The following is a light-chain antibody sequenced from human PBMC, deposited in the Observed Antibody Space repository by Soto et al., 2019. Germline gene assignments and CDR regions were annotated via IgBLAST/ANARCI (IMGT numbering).Light chain of an antibody. CDR1: SSNTGAGYD. CDR2: ANN. V-gene: IGLV1-40*01. Sequence: QSVLTQPPSVYGAPGQRVTISCTGNSSNTGAGYDVHWYQQLPGTAPKLLIYANNKRPSGVPDRFSGSKSGTSASLAIIGLQAEDEADYYCQSYDRSLSGVIFGGGTKLTVL. CDR3: QSYDRSLSGVI. J-gene: IGLJ2*01.